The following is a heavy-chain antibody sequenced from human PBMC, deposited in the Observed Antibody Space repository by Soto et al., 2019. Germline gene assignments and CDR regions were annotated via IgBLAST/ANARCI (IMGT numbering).Heavy chain of an antibody. J-gene: IGHJ6*02. CDR2: IWYDGSNK. CDR1: GFTFSSYG. Sequence: QVQLVESGGGVVQPGRSLRLSCAASGFTFSSYGMHWVRQAPGKGLEWVAVIWYDGSNKYYADSVKGRFTISRDNSKNTLYLQMNSLRAEDTAVYYCAREVVTVYYYYGMDVWGQGTTVTVSS. D-gene: IGHD2-21*02. V-gene: IGHV3-33*01. CDR3: AREVVTVYYYYGMDV.